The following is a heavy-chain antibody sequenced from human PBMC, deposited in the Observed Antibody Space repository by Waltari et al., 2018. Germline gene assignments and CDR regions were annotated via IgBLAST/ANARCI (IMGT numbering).Heavy chain of an antibody. CDR1: GFMFSAYE. CDR3: ARMMPKYTSGWALDY. CDR2: ISVSGNRE. Sequence: EVYLVESGGGLEQLGGSLRLSCSASGFMFSAYEMNWVRQAAGKGREWIAYISVSGNREYYADSVKGRFTISRDNARDLVFLQMYNLRAEDTALYYCARMMPKYTSGWALDYWGQGTLVTVAS. D-gene: IGHD6-19*01. J-gene: IGHJ4*02. V-gene: IGHV3-48*03.